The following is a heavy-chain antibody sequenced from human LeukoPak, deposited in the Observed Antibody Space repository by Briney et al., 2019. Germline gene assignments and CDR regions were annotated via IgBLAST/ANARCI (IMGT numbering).Heavy chain of an antibody. Sequence: ASVKVSCKASGYTFTMYYIHWVRQAPGQGLEWMGMINPSDGATTYAQRFQGRVTMTRDMSTTTVYMDLRSLRSEDTAVYFCGRAQRGGMSGGLRGLFASYYTYYYMDVWGRGTTVTVSS. CDR3: GRAQRGGMSGGLRGLFASYYTYYYMDV. D-gene: IGHD2-15*01. J-gene: IGHJ6*03. CDR1: GYTFTMYY. CDR2: INPSDGAT. V-gene: IGHV1-46*01.